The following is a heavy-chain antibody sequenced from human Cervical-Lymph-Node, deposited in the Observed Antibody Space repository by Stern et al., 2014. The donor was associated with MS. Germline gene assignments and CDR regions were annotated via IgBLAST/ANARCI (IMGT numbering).Heavy chain of an antibody. J-gene: IGHJ3*02. D-gene: IGHD6-6*01. CDR1: GFSLTTSGMC. Sequence: QVTLRESGPALVKPTQTLTLTCTFSGFSLTTSGMCVSWIRQPPGQALEXLAFIDWDDDKSYNTSLKTRLTISKDTSKNQVVLTMTNMDPVDTATYYCARFYSSSSFADAFDIWGQGTMVTVSS. CDR2: IDWDDDK. V-gene: IGHV2-70*01. CDR3: ARFYSSSSFADAFDI.